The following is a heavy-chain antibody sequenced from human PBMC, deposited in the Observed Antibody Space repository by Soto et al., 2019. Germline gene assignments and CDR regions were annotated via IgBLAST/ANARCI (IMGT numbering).Heavy chain of an antibody. CDR2: ISGSDAST. CDR3: AKRSSSSTFDY. Sequence: EVQLLESGGGLVQPGESLRLSCAASGFTFSSYAMSWVRQAPGKGLEWVSVISGSDASTYYADSVKGRFTISRDNSTNTLYLQMNSLRAEDTAVYYWAKRSSSSTFDYWGQGTLVTVSS. V-gene: IGHV3-23*01. D-gene: IGHD6-6*01. J-gene: IGHJ4*02. CDR1: GFTFSSYA.